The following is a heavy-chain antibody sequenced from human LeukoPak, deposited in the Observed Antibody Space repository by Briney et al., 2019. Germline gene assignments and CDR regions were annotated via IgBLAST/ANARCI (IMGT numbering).Heavy chain of an antibody. J-gene: IGHJ2*01. CDR2: VYYSGDT. Sequence: SETLSLTCTVTGGSINSRSDYWGWIRQPPGKGLEWIGNVYYSGDTYYNTSLQSRVTISVDTSKSQFSLTLNSVTAADTAVYYCARCPYDLLTGFSKWFFDLWGRGALVTVSS. D-gene: IGHD3-9*01. CDR1: GGSINSRSDY. V-gene: IGHV4-39*01. CDR3: ARCPYDLLTGFSKWFFDL.